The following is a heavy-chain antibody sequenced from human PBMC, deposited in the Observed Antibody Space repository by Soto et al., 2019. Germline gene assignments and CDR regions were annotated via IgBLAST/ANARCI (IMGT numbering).Heavy chain of an antibody. CDR1: SASISSSSYT. Sequence: QLQLQESGPGLVKPSETLSLTCTVSSASISSSSYTWGWIRQPPGKGLEWIGSIYYSGTTYYNPSLHSRVTVSVATSKNQFSLKVTSGTAADTAVYYCARLHGYCISSSCHGHYTMDVWGQGTTVTVSS. CDR2: IYYSGTT. CDR3: ARLHGYCISSSCHGHYTMDV. D-gene: IGHD2-2*01. J-gene: IGHJ6*02. V-gene: IGHV4-39*01.